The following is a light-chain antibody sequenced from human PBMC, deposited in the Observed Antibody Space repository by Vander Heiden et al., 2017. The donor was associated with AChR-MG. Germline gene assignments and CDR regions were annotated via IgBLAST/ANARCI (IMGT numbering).Light chain of an antibody. CDR2: GNS. CDR3: QSYDSSLSGWV. Sequence: QSVLTQPPSVSGAPGQTVTISGTGSSSNIGAGYDVHWYQQLPGTAPKLLIYGNSNRPSGVPDRFSGSKSGTSASLAITGLQAEDEADYYCQSYDSSLSGWVFGGGTKLTVL. V-gene: IGLV1-40*01. CDR1: SSNIGAGYD. J-gene: IGLJ3*02.